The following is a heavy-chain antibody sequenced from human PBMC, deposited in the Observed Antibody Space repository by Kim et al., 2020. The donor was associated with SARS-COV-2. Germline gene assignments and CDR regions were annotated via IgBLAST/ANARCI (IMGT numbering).Heavy chain of an antibody. Sequence: GGSLRLSCAASGFTFSSYAMSWVRQAPGKGLEWVSAISGSGGSTYYADSVKGRFTISRDNSKNTLYLQMNSLRAEDTAVYYCAKDLTAAAPVYVWGSYRHHYTLGYWGQGTLVTVSS. D-gene: IGHD3-16*02. CDR3: AKDLTAAAPVYVWGSYRHHYTLGY. J-gene: IGHJ4*02. V-gene: IGHV3-23*01. CDR1: GFTFSSYA. CDR2: ISGSGGST.